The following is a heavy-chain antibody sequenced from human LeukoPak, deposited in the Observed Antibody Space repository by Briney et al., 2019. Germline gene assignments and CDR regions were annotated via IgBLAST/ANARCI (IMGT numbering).Heavy chain of an antibody. CDR2: IYYSGST. Sequence: SETLSLTCTVSGGSISSYYWSWIRQPPGKGLEWIGYIYYSGSTNYNPSLKSRVTISVDTSKNQFSLKLSSVTAADTVVYYCARVPMYCGGDCAAGYFDYWGQGTLVTVSS. CDR3: ARVPMYCGGDCAAGYFDY. CDR1: GGSISSYY. J-gene: IGHJ4*02. V-gene: IGHV4-59*01. D-gene: IGHD2-21*02.